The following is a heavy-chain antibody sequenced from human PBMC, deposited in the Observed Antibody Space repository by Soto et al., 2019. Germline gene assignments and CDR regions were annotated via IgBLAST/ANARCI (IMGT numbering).Heavy chain of an antibody. CDR2: INPDSGGT. CDR3: AIRTGQLAIISEFDGDWFFEV. J-gene: IGHJ2*01. Sequence: ASVKVSCKASGYTFTDYYIHWVRQAPGQGLEWVGWINPDSGGTNLAQRFQGRVSMTSDTSINTAYMELSSLRSDDTAVYYCAIRTGQLAIISEFDGDWFFEVWGRGTLVTVSS. V-gene: IGHV1-2*02. D-gene: IGHD2-2*01. CDR1: GYTFTDYY.